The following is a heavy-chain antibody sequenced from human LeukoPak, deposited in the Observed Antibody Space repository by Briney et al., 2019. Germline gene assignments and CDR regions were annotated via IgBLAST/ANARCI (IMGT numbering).Heavy chain of an antibody. CDR1: GGTFSSYA. Sequence: SVKVSCKASGGTFSSYAISWVRQAPGQGPEWMGRIIPILGIANYAQKFQGRVTITADKSTSTAYMELSSLRSEDTAVYYCARDYDFWSGYYKASFTYWGQGTLVTVSS. J-gene: IGHJ4*02. CDR2: IIPILGIA. V-gene: IGHV1-69*04. CDR3: ARDYDFWSGYYKASFTY. D-gene: IGHD3-3*01.